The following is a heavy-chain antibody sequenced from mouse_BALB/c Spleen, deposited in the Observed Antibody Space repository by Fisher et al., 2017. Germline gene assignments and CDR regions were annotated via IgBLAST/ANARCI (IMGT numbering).Heavy chain of an antibody. J-gene: IGHJ4*01. CDR3: ARGGNSCAMDY. V-gene: IGHV1S137*01. Sequence: KFKGKATMTVDKSSSTAYMELARLTSEDSAIYYCARGGNSCAMDYWGQGTSVTVSS. D-gene: IGHD2-1*01.